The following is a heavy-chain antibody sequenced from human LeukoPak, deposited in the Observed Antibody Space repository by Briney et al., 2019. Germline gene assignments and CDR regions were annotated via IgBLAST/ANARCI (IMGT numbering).Heavy chain of an antibody. CDR3: ARGGFVMTTADFDY. D-gene: IGHD4-17*01. CDR2: ISYDGSNK. CDR1: GFTFSSYA. J-gene: IGHJ4*02. V-gene: IGHV3-30-3*01. Sequence: GGSLRLSCAASGFTFSSYAMHWVRQAPGKGLEWVAVISYDGSNKYYADSVKGRFTISRDNSKNTLYLQMNSLRAEDTAVYYCARGGFVMTTADFDYWAREPWSPSPQ.